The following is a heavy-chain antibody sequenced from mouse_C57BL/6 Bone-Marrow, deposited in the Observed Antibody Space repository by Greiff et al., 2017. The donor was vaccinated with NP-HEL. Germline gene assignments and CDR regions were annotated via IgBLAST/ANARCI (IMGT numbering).Heavy chain of an antibody. CDR2: ISSGGSYT. CDR3: ARQGCGNYAWFAY. J-gene: IGHJ3*01. Sequence: EVQLQQSGGDLVKPGGSLKLSCAASGFTFSSYGMSWVRQTPDKRLEWVATISSGGSYTYYPDSVKGRFTISRDNAKNTLYLQMSSLKSEDTAMYYCARQGCGNYAWFAYWGQGTLVTVSA. V-gene: IGHV5-6*01. CDR1: GFTFSSYG. D-gene: IGHD2-1*01.